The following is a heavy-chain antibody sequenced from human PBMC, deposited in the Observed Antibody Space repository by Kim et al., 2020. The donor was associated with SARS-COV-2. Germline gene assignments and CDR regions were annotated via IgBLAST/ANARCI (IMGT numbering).Heavy chain of an antibody. Sequence: GGSLRLSCVASGFTFDTYAMSWVRQAPGKGLEWVSFISGNGGNKFYADSVRGRFTISRDNSKDTLYLQMNSLRDEDTALYYCAKVVVMDGYNYYYYYGMDVWGQGTTVTVSS. V-gene: IGHV3-23*01. J-gene: IGHJ6*02. D-gene: IGHD3-22*01. CDR3: AKVVVMDGYNYYYYYGMDV. CDR1: GFTFDTYA. CDR2: ISGNGGNK.